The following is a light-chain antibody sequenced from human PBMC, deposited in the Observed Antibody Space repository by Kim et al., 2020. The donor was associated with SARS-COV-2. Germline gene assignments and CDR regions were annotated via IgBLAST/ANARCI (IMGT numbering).Light chain of an antibody. J-gene: IGKJ4*01. Sequence: SLSPGERVTLSCMASQDVDSRYIAWYQKRPGQPPRLLIFGASNRATGIPDRFSGSGSGTDFTLTINRLEPEDFAVYFCHQCGYSSTFGGGTKVEI. CDR1: QDVDSRY. CDR3: HQCGYSST. CDR2: GAS. V-gene: IGKV3-20*01.